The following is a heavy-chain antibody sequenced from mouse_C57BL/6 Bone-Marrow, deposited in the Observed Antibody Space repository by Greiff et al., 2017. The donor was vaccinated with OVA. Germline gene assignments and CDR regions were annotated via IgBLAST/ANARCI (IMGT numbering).Heavy chain of an antibody. V-gene: IGHV1-15*01. CDR2: IDPETGGT. J-gene: IGHJ1*03. CDR3: TGGNYWYFDV. D-gene: IGHD2-1*01. CDR1: GYTFTDYE. Sequence: VQLQQSGAELVRPGASVTLSCKASGYTFTDYEMHWVKQTPVHGLEWIGAIDPETGGTAYNQKFKGKAILTADKSSSTAYMELRSLTSEDSAVYYCTGGNYWYFDVWGTGTTVTVSS.